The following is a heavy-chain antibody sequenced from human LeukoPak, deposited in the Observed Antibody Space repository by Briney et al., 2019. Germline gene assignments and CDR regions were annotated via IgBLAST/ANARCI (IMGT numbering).Heavy chain of an antibody. CDR3: ARGRHYERLPYYYYYMDV. D-gene: IGHD4-17*01. Sequence: SETLSLTCTVSGGSISSSSDYWGWIRQAPGKGLEWIGSIYYHENTYYNSSLKSRVTISVDTSKNQFSLKLSSVTAADTAVYYCARGRHYERLPYYYYYMDVWGKGTTVTISS. CDR1: GGSISSSSDY. V-gene: IGHV4-39*07. J-gene: IGHJ6*03. CDR2: IYYHENT.